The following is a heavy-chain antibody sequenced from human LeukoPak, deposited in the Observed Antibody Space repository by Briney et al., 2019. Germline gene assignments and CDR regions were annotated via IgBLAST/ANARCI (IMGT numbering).Heavy chain of an antibody. CDR3: ARGCSTTSCYMRADNAFDI. CDR1: GGSISSGGYY. J-gene: IGHJ3*02. Sequence: SQTLSLTCTVSGGSISSGGYYWSWIRQHPGKGLEWIGYIYYSGSTYHNPSLKSRVTISIDTSKNQFPLKLSSVTAADTAVYYCARGCSTTSCYMRADNAFDIWGQGTMVTVSS. CDR2: IYYSGST. D-gene: IGHD2-2*01. V-gene: IGHV4-31*03.